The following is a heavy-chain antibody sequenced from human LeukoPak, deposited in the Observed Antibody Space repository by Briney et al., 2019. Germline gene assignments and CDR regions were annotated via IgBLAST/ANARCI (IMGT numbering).Heavy chain of an antibody. CDR1: GFTFSSYS. Sequence: GGSLRLSCAASGFTFSSYSMNWVRQAPGKGLEWVSSISSSSSYIYYADSVKGRFTISRDNAKNSLYLQMNSLRAEDTAVYYCARDGVLERVDAFDIWGQGTMVTVSS. CDR2: ISSSSSYI. V-gene: IGHV3-21*01. CDR3: ARDGVLERVDAFDI. J-gene: IGHJ3*02. D-gene: IGHD1-1*01.